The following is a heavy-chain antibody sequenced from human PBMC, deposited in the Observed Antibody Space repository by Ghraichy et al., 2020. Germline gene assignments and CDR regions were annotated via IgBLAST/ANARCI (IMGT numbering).Heavy chain of an antibody. J-gene: IGHJ6*02. D-gene: IGHD2-2*01. CDR2: INHSGST. CDR3: ARRGIVVVPAAHPYYYYGMDV. CDR1: GGSFSGYY. V-gene: IGHV4-34*01. Sequence: SETLSLTCAVYGGSFSGYYWSWIRQPPGKGLEWIGEINHSGSTNYNPSLKSRVTISVDTSKNQFSLKLSSVTAADTAVYYCARRGIVVVPAAHPYYYYGMDVWGQGTTVTVSS.